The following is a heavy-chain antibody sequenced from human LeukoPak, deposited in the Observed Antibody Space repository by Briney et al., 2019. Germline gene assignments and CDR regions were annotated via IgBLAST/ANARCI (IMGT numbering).Heavy chain of an antibody. J-gene: IGHJ6*02. D-gene: IGHD2-21*01. CDR2: IYHSGST. Sequence: SETLSLTCTVSGYSISSGYYWGWIRQPPGKGLEWIGSIYHSGSTYYNPSLKSRVTISVDTSKNQFSLKLSSVTAADTAVYYCARITFVVEGYGMDVWGQGTTVTVSS. V-gene: IGHV4-38-2*02. CDR3: ARITFVVEGYGMDV. CDR1: GYSISSGYY.